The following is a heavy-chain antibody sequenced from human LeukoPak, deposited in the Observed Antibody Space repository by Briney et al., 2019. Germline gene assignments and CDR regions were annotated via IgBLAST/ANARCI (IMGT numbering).Heavy chain of an antibody. D-gene: IGHD3-22*01. CDR1: GGSFSGYY. V-gene: IGHV4-34*01. Sequence: PSETLSLTCAVYGGSFSGYYWSWIRQPPGKGLEWIGEINHSGSTNYNPSLKSRVTISVDTPKNQFSLKLSSETAADTAVYYCARRPAGYYYDSSGYYPKWYFDYWGQGTLVTVSS. CDR2: INHSGST. J-gene: IGHJ4*02. CDR3: ARRPAGYYYDSSGYYPKWYFDY.